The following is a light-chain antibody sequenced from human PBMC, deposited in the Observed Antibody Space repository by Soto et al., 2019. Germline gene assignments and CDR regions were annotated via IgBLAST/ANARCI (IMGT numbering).Light chain of an antibody. CDR1: QSVDSR. Sequence: QMTRSPSTLSASIGDRVTITCRASQSVDSRLAWYQQKPGKAPKLLVYDASTLETGVPSRFSGSGSGAEFTLTITGLQPEDIATYSCQHYDSFWSFGQGTKGGYQ. CDR2: DAS. CDR3: QHYDSFWS. J-gene: IGKJ1*01. V-gene: IGKV1-5*01.